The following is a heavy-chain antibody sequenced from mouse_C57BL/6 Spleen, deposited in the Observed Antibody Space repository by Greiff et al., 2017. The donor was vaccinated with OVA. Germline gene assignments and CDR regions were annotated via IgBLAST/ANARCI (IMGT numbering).Heavy chain of an antibody. CDR1: GYAFSSYW. V-gene: IGHV1-80*01. Sequence: QVQLQQSGAELVKPGASVKISCKASGYAFSSYWMNWVKQRPGKGLEWIGQIYPGDGDTNYNGKFKGKATLTADKSSSTAYMQLSSLTSEDSAVYFCARRITTGYFDYWGQGTTLTVSS. CDR2: IYPGDGDT. D-gene: IGHD1-1*01. CDR3: ARRITTGYFDY. J-gene: IGHJ2*01.